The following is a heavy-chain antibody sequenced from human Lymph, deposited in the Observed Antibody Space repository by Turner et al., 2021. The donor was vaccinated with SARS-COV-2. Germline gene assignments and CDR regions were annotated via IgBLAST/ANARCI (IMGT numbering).Heavy chain of an antibody. D-gene: IGHD2-8*02. J-gene: IGHJ6*02. CDR2: ISYDGSNK. V-gene: IGHV3-30-3*01. CDR3: ARDTGGQVDV. Sequence: QVLLVGSWGGVVQPGRSLGLSCAASGFTFSSYARHWVRQAPGKGLEWGAVISYDGSNKYYADSVKGRFTISRDNSKNTLYLQMNSLRAEDTAVYYCARDTGGQVDVWGQGTTVTVSS. CDR1: GFTFSSYA.